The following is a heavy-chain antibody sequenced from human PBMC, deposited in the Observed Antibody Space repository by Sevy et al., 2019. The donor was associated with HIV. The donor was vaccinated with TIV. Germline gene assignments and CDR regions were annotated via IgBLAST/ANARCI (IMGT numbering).Heavy chain of an antibody. Sequence: GGSLRLSCAASGFTLYKYAMSWVRQAPGKGLEVVSSIGGSGTITYYAYSVKGRFTMSRDNSKNTLYLQMNSLRAEDTAVYYCAKEDYYDSSGSPIDQWGQGPLVTVSS. CDR1: GFTLYKYA. D-gene: IGHD3-22*01. V-gene: IGHV3-23*01. J-gene: IGHJ4*02. CDR3: AKEDYYDSSGSPIDQ. CDR2: IGGSGTIT.